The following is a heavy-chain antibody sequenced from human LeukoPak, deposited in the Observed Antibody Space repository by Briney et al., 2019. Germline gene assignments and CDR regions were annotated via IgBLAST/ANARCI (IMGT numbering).Heavy chain of an antibody. CDR1: GFTVITND. J-gene: IGHJ4*02. CDR2: LYSDGNT. CDR3: ARGVEPLAANTLAY. V-gene: IGHV3-53*01. Sequence: GGSLRLSCTASGFTVITNDMTWVRQAPGKGLEWVSVLYSDGNTKYADSVQGRFTISRDNSKNTLYLEMNSLSPDDTAVYYCARGVEPLAANTLAYWGQGTLVTVSS. D-gene: IGHD1-14*01.